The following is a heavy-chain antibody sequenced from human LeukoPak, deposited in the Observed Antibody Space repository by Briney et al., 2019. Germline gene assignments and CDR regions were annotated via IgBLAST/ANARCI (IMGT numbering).Heavy chain of an antibody. J-gene: IGHJ1*01. D-gene: IGHD2-15*01. CDR3: ARDADCSGENCYEYFRH. Sequence: ASVTVSCKASGYIFTGHYMHWVRQAPGQGVEGMGWINPNSGDTKSTQKLQGRVTTTRERSINTAYMEFRSLGSDDTAVYYCARDADCSGENCYEYFRHWGQGTLVTVSP. V-gene: IGHV1-2*02. CDR2: INPNSGDT. CDR1: GYIFTGHY.